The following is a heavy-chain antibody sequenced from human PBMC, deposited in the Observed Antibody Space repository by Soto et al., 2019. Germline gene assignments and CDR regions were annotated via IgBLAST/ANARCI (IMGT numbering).Heavy chain of an antibody. Sequence: PVGSLRLSCAASGFMFNTYAMTWVRQAPGKGLEWVATTTNTGGDTYYADSVKGRFTISRDNSNNRLYLQMYSLRAEDTAVYFCANRPRYYNMDVWGQGTTVTVSS. CDR1: GFMFNTYA. J-gene: IGHJ6*02. V-gene: IGHV3-23*01. CDR3: ANRPRYYNMDV. CDR2: TTNTGGDT.